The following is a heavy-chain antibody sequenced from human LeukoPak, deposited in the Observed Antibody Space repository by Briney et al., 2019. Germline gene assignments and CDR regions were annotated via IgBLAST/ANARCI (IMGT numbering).Heavy chain of an antibody. CDR2: INWNGGST. J-gene: IGHJ6*03. D-gene: IGHD3-22*01. CDR3: ARLPYYYDSSGYYRGDYYFYMDV. V-gene: IGHV3-20*04. CDR1: GFTFDDYG. Sequence: PGGSLRLSCAASGFTFDDYGMSWVRQAPGKGLEWVSGINWNGGSTGYANSVKGRFTISRDNAKSSLYLQMNSLRAEDTALYYCARLPYYYDSSGYYRGDYYFYMDVWGKGTTVTVSS.